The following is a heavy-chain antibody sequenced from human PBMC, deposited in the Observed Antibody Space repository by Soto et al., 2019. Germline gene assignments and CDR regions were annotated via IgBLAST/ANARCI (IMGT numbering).Heavy chain of an antibody. V-gene: IGHV1-69*13. CDR3: ARAIPLLWFGVIGSDSWFDP. CDR2: IIPMLDSA. Sequence: SVKVSCKASGGTFDNYAITWVRQAPGQGLEWMAGIIPMLDSANYAEKFQDRVTITADESTSTAYMEVSSRRSEDTAVYCCARAIPLLWFGVIGSDSWFDPWGQGNLIAVSS. D-gene: IGHD3-10*01. J-gene: IGHJ5*02. CDR1: GGTFDNYA.